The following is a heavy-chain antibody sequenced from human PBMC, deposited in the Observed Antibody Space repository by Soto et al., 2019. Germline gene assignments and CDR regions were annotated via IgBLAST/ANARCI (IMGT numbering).Heavy chain of an antibody. CDR1: GGSISSYY. J-gene: IGHJ5*02. CDR2: IYYSGST. D-gene: IGHD3-22*01. Sequence: SETLSLTCTVSGGSISSYYWSWIRQPPGKGLEWIGYIYYSGSTNYNPSPKSRVTISVDTSKNQFSLKLSSVTAADTAVYYCARARNYYDSSGDSHNWFDPWGQGTLVTVSS. V-gene: IGHV4-59*01. CDR3: ARARNYYDSSGDSHNWFDP.